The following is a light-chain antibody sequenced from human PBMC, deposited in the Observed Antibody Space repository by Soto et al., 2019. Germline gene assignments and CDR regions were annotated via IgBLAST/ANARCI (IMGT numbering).Light chain of an antibody. V-gene: IGLV1-51*02. J-gene: IGLJ2*01. CDR1: SSNIGNNY. Sequence: QSVLTQPPSVSAAPGQKVTISCSGSSSNIGNNYVSWYQQLPGTAPKLLIYENNKRPSGIPDRFSGSKSGTLATLGITGLQTGDEADYYCGTWDSSLSALVFGGGTKLTVL. CDR3: GTWDSSLSALV. CDR2: ENN.